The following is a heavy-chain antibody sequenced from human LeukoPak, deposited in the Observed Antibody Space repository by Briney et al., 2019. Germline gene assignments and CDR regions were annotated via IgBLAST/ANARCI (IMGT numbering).Heavy chain of an antibody. CDR1: GFSFSDYY. CDR3: ARARAGYNSGAFDI. J-gene: IGHJ3*02. Sequence: GGSLRLSCAASGFSFSDYYMTWIRQAPGKWLEWISYISSSGSSIYYADSVKGRFTISRDNAKNSLYLQMNSLRAEDTAVYYCARARAGYNSGAFDIWGQGTMVTVSS. CDR2: ISSSGSSI. V-gene: IGHV3-11*04. D-gene: IGHD5-24*01.